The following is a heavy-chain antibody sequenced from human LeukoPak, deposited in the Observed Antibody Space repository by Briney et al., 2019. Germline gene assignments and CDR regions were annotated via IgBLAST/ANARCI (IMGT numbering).Heavy chain of an antibody. D-gene: IGHD2-15*01. Sequence: GGSLRLSSAASGFTFSSYAMHWVRQAPGKGLEWVAVISYDGSNKYYADSVKDRFTISRDNSKNTLYLQMNSLRAEDTAVYYCAKDRSCENLGGSCYYYYYGMDVWGQGTTVTVSS. CDR2: ISYDGSNK. J-gene: IGHJ6*02. CDR1: GFTFSSYA. CDR3: AKDRSCENLGGSCYYYYYGMDV. V-gene: IGHV3-30-3*01.